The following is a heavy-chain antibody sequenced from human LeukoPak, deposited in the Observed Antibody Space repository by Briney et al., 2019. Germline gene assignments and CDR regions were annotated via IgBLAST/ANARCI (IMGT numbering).Heavy chain of an antibody. CDR1: GLTFSSYS. D-gene: IGHD6-13*01. Sequence: GGSLRLSCVVSGLTFSSYSMRWVRQAPGKGLEWVSGISASGGDTLYPDSVKGRFTISRDNSKNTLFLQMNSLRVEDTAIYYCAKDAAGPEYWGQGTRVTVSS. CDR3: AKDAAGPEY. J-gene: IGHJ4*02. V-gene: IGHV3-23*01. CDR2: ISASGGDT.